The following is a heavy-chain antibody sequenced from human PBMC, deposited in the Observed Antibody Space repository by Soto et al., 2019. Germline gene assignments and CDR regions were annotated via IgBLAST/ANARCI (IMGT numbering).Heavy chain of an antibody. V-gene: IGHV4-39*01. CDR2: IYFSGST. CDR1: GGSISSSSYY. Sequence: SETLSLTCSVSGGSISSSSYYWGWIRQPPGKGLQWIGTIYFSGSTYYNPSLKSRVTISVDTSKNQFSLKLSSVTAADTAVYYCASSDGGSTIDYWGQGALVTVSS. J-gene: IGHJ4*02. CDR3: ASSDGGSTIDY.